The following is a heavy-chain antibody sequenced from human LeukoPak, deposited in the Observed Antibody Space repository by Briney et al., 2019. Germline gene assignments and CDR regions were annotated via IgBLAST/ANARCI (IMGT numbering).Heavy chain of an antibody. V-gene: IGHV3-23*01. Sequence: GGSLRLSCVASGSTLRSYVMNWVRQTPGKGVEWVSSISGSGDSTFYADSVKGRFSISRDNSKNTLYLQVNGLRTEDTAVYYCAKDRLLNCRGDCYIFDYWGQGTVVTVSS. J-gene: IGHJ4*02. CDR3: AKDRLLNCRGDCYIFDY. CDR1: GSTLRSYV. CDR2: ISGSGDST. D-gene: IGHD2-21*02.